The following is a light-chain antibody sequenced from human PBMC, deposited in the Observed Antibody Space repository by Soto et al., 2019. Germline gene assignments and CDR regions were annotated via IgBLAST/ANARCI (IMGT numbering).Light chain of an antibody. CDR1: SSDVGSYNR. CDR3: SSYTSSSTSV. Sequence: QSALTQPPSVSGSPGQSVTISCTGTSSDVGSYNRVSWYQQPPGTAPKLMISEVSNRPSGVPDRFSGSKSGNTASLTISWLQAEDEADYYCSSYTSSSTSVFGTGTKLTVL. J-gene: IGLJ1*01. V-gene: IGLV2-18*02. CDR2: EVS.